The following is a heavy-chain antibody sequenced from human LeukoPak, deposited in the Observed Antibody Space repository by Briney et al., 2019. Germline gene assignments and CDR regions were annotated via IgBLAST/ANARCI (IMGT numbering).Heavy chain of an antibody. Sequence: GGSLRLSCAASGFTFSSYAMTWVRQAPGKGLEWVSTTDTDGSKYYADSVKGRFTISRDNSKNTLYLQMNSLRAEDTAVYYCAKDRSGSRCWGQGTPVTVSS. CDR2: TDTDGSK. V-gene: IGHV3-23*01. D-gene: IGHD2-15*01. CDR3: AKDRSGSRC. CDR1: GFTFSSYA. J-gene: IGHJ4*02.